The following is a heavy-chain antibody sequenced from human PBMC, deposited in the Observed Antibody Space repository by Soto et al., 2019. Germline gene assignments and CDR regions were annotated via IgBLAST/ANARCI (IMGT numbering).Heavy chain of an antibody. CDR3: ARHRHLELRAFDY. V-gene: IGHV4-39*01. Sequence: PSETLSLTCTVSGGSISSSSYYWVWMRPPPGKGLEWIGSIYYSGSTNYNPSLKSRVTISVDTSKNQFSLKLSSVTAADTAVYYCARHRHLELRAFDYWGQGTLVTVSS. D-gene: IGHD1-7*01. J-gene: IGHJ4*02. CDR2: IYYSGST. CDR1: GGSISSSSYY.